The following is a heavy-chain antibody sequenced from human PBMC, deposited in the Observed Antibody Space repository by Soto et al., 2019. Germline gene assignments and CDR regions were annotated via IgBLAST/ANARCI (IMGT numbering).Heavy chain of an antibody. Sequence: SETLCLTCTVSGETISSGCFCSWVRMHPGKGLEWIGYIFYSGSTYYNPSPSLKSRVTMSVDTSKNQFSLNLSSVTAADTAVYFCATTSGSGRLDYWGQGTLVTVSS. J-gene: IGHJ4*02. CDR1: GETISSGCFC. CDR3: ATTSGSGRLDY. V-gene: IGHV4-31*03. CDR2: IFYSGST. D-gene: IGHD3-10*01.